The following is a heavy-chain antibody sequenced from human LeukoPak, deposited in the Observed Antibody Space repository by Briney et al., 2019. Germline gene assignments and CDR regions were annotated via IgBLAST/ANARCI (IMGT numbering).Heavy chain of an antibody. J-gene: IGHJ4*02. D-gene: IGHD6-13*01. CDR1: GFTFSSYS. V-gene: IGHV3-21*01. Sequence: PGGSLRLSCAASGFTFSSYSMNWVRQAPGKGLEWVSSISISSSYIHYADSVKGRFTISRDNAKNSLYLQMNSLRAEDTAVYYCARAGIAAAGPFDYWGQGTLVTVSS. CDR2: ISISSSYI. CDR3: ARAGIAAAGPFDY.